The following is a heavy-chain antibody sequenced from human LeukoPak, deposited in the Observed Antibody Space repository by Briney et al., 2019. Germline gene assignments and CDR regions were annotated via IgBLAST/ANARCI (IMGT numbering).Heavy chain of an antibody. V-gene: IGHV3-23*01. CDR2: ISGSGGST. Sequence: PGGSLRLSCAASGFTFSDYYMSWIRQAPGKGLEWVSAISGSGGSTYYADSVKGRFTISRDNSKNTLYLQMNSLRAEDTAVYYCAKDLLLFGVVNFDYWGQGTLVTVSS. CDR3: AKDLLLFGVVNFDY. D-gene: IGHD3-3*01. CDR1: GFTFSDYY. J-gene: IGHJ4*02.